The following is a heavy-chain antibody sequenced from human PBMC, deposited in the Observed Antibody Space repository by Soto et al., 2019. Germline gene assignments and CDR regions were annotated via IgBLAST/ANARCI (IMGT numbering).Heavy chain of an antibody. V-gene: IGHV3-66*01. CDR2: IQSGGST. CDR1: GFSVSSKY. D-gene: IGHD2-15*01. J-gene: IGHJ6*04. CDR3: TRDDVHCNCGKCYGVPMDG. Sequence: EVQLVESGGGLVQPGGSLRLSCAASGFSVSSKYMSWVRQAPGKGLEWVSLIQSGGSTYYAGSVKGRFTISRDNSENTLFRQIDSLRGEDTAVYYWTRDDVHCNCGKCYGVPMDGWGKGTTVTVSA.